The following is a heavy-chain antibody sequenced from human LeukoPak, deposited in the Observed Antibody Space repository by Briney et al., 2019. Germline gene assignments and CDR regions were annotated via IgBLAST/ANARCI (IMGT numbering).Heavy chain of an antibody. Sequence: PSETLSLTCAVYGGSISSYYWSWIRQPPGKGLEWIGYIYYSGSTNYNPSLKSRVTISVDTSKNQFSLKLSSVTAADTAVYYCARGRATIDYWGQGTLVTVSS. CDR3: ARGRATIDY. V-gene: IGHV4-59*01. CDR2: IYYSGST. J-gene: IGHJ4*02. CDR1: GGSISSYY. D-gene: IGHD1-26*01.